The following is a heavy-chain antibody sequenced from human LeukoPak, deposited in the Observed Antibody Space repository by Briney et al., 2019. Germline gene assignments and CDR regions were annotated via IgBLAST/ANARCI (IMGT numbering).Heavy chain of an antibody. CDR3: ARSAGRYCSGGSCYFGDY. CDR1: GFTVSSNY. D-gene: IGHD2-15*01. V-gene: IGHV3-53*01. CDR2: IYSGGST. J-gene: IGHJ4*02. Sequence: GGSLRLSCAASGFTVSSNYMSWVRQAPGKGLEWVSVIYSGGSTYYADSVKGRFTISRDNAKNSLYLQMNSLRAEDTAVYYCARSAGRYCSGGSCYFGDYWGQGTLVTVSS.